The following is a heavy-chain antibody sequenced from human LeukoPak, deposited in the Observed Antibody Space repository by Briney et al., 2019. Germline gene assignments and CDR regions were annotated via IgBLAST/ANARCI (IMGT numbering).Heavy chain of an antibody. CDR3: ARTYVHCSATSCYHFDY. V-gene: IGHV2-70*11. J-gene: IGHJ4*02. CDR1: GFSLGTSGMC. D-gene: IGHD2-2*01. CDR2: IDWDDDK. Sequence: SGPALVKPTQTLTLTCTLSGFSLGTSGMCVSWIRQPPGKALEWLARIDWDDDKHYSTFLKTRLTISRDTSKNQVVLTMTNMDPVDTATYYCARTYVHCSATSCYHFDYWGQGAPVTASS.